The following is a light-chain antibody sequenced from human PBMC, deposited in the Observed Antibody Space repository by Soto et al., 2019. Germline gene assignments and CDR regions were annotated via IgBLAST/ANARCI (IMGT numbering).Light chain of an antibody. Sequence: EIVLTQSPGTLSLSPGERATLSCRASQSVSSAYLAWYQQIPGQAPMLLIYGASSRATGIPDRFSGSGSGTDFTLTSSVVEPDDFVYYYYQQSGSSFYTFGQGTKLEIK. CDR2: GAS. J-gene: IGKJ2*01. CDR3: QQSGSSFYT. CDR1: QSVSSAY. V-gene: IGKV3-20*01.